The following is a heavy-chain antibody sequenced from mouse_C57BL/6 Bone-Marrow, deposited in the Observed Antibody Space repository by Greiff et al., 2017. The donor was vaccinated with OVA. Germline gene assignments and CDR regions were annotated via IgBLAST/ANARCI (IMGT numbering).Heavy chain of an antibody. Sequence: VQLQQSGAELVRPGASVKLSCTASGFNIKDDYMHWVKQRPEQGLEWIGWIDPENGDTEYASKFQGKATITADTSSNTAYLQLSSLTSEDTAVYYYTTDSSGYVRFAYWGQGTLVTVSA. J-gene: IGHJ3*01. V-gene: IGHV14-4*01. CDR1: GFNIKDDY. CDR2: IDPENGDT. D-gene: IGHD3-2*02. CDR3: TTDSSGYVRFAY.